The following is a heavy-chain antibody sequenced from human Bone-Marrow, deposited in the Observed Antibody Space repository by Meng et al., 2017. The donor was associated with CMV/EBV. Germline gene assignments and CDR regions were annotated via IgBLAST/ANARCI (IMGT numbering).Heavy chain of an antibody. CDR1: GFTFSSYG. Sequence: GESLKISCAASGFTFSSYGMHWVRQAPGKGLEWVAVISYDGSNKYYADSVKGRFTISRDNSKNTLYLQMNSLRAVDTAVYYCARVMGPCSSSTSCYTISLGYYGMDVWGQGTTVTVSS. CDR2: ISYDGSNK. CDR3: ARVMGPCSSSTSCYTISLGYYGMDV. V-gene: IGHV3-30*19. J-gene: IGHJ6*02. D-gene: IGHD2-2*02.